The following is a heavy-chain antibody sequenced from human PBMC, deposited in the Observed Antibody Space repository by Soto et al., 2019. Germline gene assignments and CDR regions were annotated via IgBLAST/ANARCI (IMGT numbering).Heavy chain of an antibody. CDR2: ISNTADTT. CDR1: GFTFSDYY. Sequence: QVQLVESGGGLVEPGGSLRLSCAASGFTFSDYYMSWIRQAPGRGLEWISYISNTADTTCYADSVKGRFTVSRDNAKKSLSLEMNSLRVDDTAVYYCARDRAPSRWSGINNWAQGTLVIVSS. CDR3: ARDRAPSRWSGINN. J-gene: IGHJ4*02. D-gene: IGHD2-15*01. V-gene: IGHV3-11*01.